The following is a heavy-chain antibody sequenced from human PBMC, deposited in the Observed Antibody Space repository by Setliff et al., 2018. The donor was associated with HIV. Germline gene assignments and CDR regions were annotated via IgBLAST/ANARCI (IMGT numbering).Heavy chain of an antibody. V-gene: IGHV1-69*06. CDR3: ARVSYYDSSGYYDYWYFDL. J-gene: IGHJ2*01. CDR1: GYTFSGYF. Sequence: SVKVSCKTSGYTFSGYFIHWMRQAPGQGLEWMGRIIPMFGAAYYAQRFQGRVTVTADTSTSTAYMELSSLRSEDTAVYYCARVSYYDSSGYYDYWYFDLWGRGTLVTVSS. CDR2: IIPMFGAA. D-gene: IGHD3-22*01.